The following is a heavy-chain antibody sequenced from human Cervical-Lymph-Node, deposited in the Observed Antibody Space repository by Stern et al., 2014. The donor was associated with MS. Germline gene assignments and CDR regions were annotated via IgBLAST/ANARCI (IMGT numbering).Heavy chain of an antibody. V-gene: IGHV3-30*03. CDR1: GFTFSSYG. Sequence: VQLLESGGAVVQPGRSLRLSCEASGFTFSSYGMHWVRQAPGKVLEWVTVISYDGNHKYYAASVKSLFTNSKDNSKNTLHLQMNSVTPDDTAIYYCARDYEDTSMLFDHWGQGTLVTVSS. D-gene: IGHD2-8*01. CDR2: ISYDGNHK. CDR3: ARDYEDTSMLFDH. J-gene: IGHJ4*02.